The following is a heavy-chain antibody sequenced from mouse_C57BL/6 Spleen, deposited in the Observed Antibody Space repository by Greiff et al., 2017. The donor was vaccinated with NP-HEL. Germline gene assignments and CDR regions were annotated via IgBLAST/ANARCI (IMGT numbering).Heavy chain of an antibody. D-gene: IGHD2-4*01. CDR1: GYTFTSYW. V-gene: IGHV1-5*01. Sequence: EVQLQQSGTVLARPGASVKMSCKTSGYTFTSYWMHWVKQRPGQVLEWIGAIYPGNSDTSYNQKFKGKAKLTAVTSASTAYMELSSLTNEDSAVYYCTRFYDYAYAMDYWGQGTSVTVSS. J-gene: IGHJ4*01. CDR3: TRFYDYAYAMDY. CDR2: IYPGNSDT.